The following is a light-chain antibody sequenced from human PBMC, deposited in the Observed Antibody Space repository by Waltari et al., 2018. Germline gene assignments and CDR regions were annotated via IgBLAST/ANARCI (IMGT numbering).Light chain of an antibody. CDR3: CSYAGSSTLGGFYV. V-gene: IGLV2-23*02. J-gene: IGLJ1*01. Sequence: QSALTQPASVSGSPGQSITISCTGTSSDVGSYNLVSWSPQHPGKAPKTMIYEVSKRPSGVSNRFSGSKSGNTASLTISGLQAEDEADYYCCSYAGSSTLGGFYVFGTGTKVTVL. CDR1: SSDVGSYNL. CDR2: EVS.